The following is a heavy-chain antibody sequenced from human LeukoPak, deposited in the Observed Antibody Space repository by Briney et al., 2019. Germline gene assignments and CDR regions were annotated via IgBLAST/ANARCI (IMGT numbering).Heavy chain of an antibody. CDR3: ARDARGWSGFDY. D-gene: IGHD3-3*01. CDR1: GGSISSYY. V-gene: IGHV4-4*07. CDR2: IHTTGNT. Sequence: SETLSLTCSVSGGSISSYYWSWIRQPAGKGREWIGRIHTTGNTDYNPSLKSRVTMSVDTSKNQFSLNLSSVTAADTAVYYCARDARGWSGFDYWGQGTLVTVSS. J-gene: IGHJ4*02.